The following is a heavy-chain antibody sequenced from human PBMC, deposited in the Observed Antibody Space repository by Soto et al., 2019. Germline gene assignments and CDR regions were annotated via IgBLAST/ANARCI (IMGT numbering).Heavy chain of an antibody. CDR2: IYHSGST. Sequence: SETLSLTCAVSGYSISSGYYWGWIRQPPGKGLEWIGSIYHSGSTYYNPSLKSRVTISVDTSKNQFSLKLSSVTAADTAVYYCARDSGCGGNSYGSYDYWGQGTLVTVSS. D-gene: IGHD2-21*02. J-gene: IGHJ4*02. CDR3: ARDSGCGGNSYGSYDY. V-gene: IGHV4-38-2*02. CDR1: GYSISSGYY.